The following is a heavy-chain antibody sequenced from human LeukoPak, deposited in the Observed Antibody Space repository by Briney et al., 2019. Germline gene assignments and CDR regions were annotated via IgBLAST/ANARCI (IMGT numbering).Heavy chain of an antibody. D-gene: IGHD5-12*01. CDR3: ARDSIVAQPFDY. CDR2: IYYSGST. J-gene: IGHJ4*02. CDR1: GGSISSSSYY. Sequence: PSETLSLTCTVSGGSISSSSYYWGWIRQPPVKGLEWIGSIYYSGSTYYNPSLKSRVTISVDTSKNQFSLKLSSVTAADTAVYYCARDSIVAQPFDYWGQGTLVTVSS. V-gene: IGHV4-39*07.